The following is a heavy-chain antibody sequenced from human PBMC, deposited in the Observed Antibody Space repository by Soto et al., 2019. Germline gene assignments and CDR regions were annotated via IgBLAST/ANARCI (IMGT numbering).Heavy chain of an antibody. D-gene: IGHD6-19*01. CDR3: AREIIAVAGTGDAFDI. V-gene: IGHV3-7*01. CDR2: IKQDGSEK. Sequence: EVQLVESGGGLVQPGGSLRLSCAASGFTFSSYWMSWVRQAPGKGLEWVANIKQDGSEKYYVDSVKGRFTISRDNAKNSLYLQMNSLRAEDTAVYYCAREIIAVAGTGDAFDIWGQGTMVTVSS. CDR1: GFTFSSYW. J-gene: IGHJ3*02.